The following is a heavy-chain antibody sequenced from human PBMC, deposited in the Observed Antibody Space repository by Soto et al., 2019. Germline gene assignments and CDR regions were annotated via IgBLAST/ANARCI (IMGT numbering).Heavy chain of an antibody. CDR2: LYWDDDK. V-gene: IGHV2-5*02. D-gene: IGHD6-19*01. CDR3: AHRRVRDSSGENFDS. Sequence: QITLKESGPTLVKPTQTLTLTCTFSGFSLNTNAVGVAWIRQPPGKALEWLALLYWDDDKRYSPSLKSRLTITTDTSKNQVVLTMTNMDPEDTDTYYCAHRRVRDSSGENFDSWGQGTLVTVSS. J-gene: IGHJ4*02. CDR1: GFSLNTNAVG.